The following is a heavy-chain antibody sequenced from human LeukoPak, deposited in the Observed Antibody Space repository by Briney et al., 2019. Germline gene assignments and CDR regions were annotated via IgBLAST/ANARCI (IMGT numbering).Heavy chain of an antibody. CDR1: GFTFSSYG. J-gene: IGHJ3*02. CDR2: IRYDGSNK. Sequence: PGGSLRLSCAASGFTFSSYGMYWVRQAPGQGLEWVAFIRYDGSNKYYADSVKGRFTISRDNSKKTVYLQMNSLRAEDMALYYCAKGRGLRFYGDPSTDAFDIWGQGTMVTVSS. CDR3: AKGRGLRFYGDPSTDAFDI. V-gene: IGHV3-30*02. D-gene: IGHD4-17*01.